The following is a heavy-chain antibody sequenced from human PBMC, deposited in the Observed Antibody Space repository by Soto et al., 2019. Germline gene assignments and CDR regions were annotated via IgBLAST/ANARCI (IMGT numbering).Heavy chain of an antibody. J-gene: IGHJ3*02. CDR1: GGTFSSYA. D-gene: IGHD1-7*01. CDR2: IIPIFGTA. V-gene: IGHV1-69*06. Sequence: QVQLVQSGAEVKKPWSSLKVSCKASGGTFSSYAISLVRQAPGQRLEWMGGIIPIFGTANYAQKFHGRVTITADKSTSTAYLELSSLRSEDTAVYYCASSITGTTSGAFDIWGQGTMVTVSS. CDR3: ASSITGTTSGAFDI.